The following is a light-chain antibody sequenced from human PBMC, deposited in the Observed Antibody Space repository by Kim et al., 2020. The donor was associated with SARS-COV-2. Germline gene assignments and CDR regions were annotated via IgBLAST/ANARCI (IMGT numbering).Light chain of an antibody. CDR2: WAS. J-gene: IGKJ2*01. Sequence: RATINCKSSQSVLYSSNNNNYLAWYQQKPGQPPKLLIYWASTRESGVPDRFSGSGSGTDFTLTISSLQAEDVAVYYCQQYYGSSYTFGQGTKLEI. CDR1: QSVLYSSNNNNY. V-gene: IGKV4-1*01. CDR3: QQYYGSSYT.